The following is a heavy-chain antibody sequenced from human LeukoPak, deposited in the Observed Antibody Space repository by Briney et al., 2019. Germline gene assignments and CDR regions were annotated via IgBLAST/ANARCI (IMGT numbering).Heavy chain of an antibody. J-gene: IGHJ4*02. V-gene: IGHV3-21*01. CDR3: ARELRPNTVTRGKNFDY. D-gene: IGHD4-17*01. Sequence: PGGSLRLSCAASGFTFSSYSMNWVRQAPGKGLEWVSSISRSSSYIYYADSVKGRFTISRDNAKNSLYLQMNSLRAEDTAVYYCARELRPNTVTRGKNFDYWGQGTLVTVSS. CDR2: ISRSSSYI. CDR1: GFTFSSYS.